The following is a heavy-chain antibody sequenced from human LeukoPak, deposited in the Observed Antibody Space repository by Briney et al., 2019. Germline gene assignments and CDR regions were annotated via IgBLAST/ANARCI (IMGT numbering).Heavy chain of an antibody. CDR2: IKQDGSEK. V-gene: IGHV3-7*01. J-gene: IGHJ4*02. CDR3: ARDSSGWLIDY. D-gene: IGHD6-19*01. Sequence: GGSLRLSCAPSGFTFSSYWMSWVRQAPGKGLEWVANIKQDGSEKYYVDSVKGRFTISRDNAKNSLYLQMNSLRAEDTAVYYCARDSSGWLIDYWGQGTLVTVSS. CDR1: GFTFSSYW.